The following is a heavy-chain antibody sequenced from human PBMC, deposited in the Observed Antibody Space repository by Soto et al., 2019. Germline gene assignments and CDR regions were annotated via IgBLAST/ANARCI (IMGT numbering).Heavy chain of an antibody. CDR3: EKDYGSGVGELLSG. J-gene: IGHJ4*02. CDR1: GFTFSSYA. CDR2: ISGSGGST. D-gene: IGHD3-10*01. Sequence: EVQLLESGGGLVQPGGSLRLSCAASGFTFSSYAMSWVRQAPGKGLEWVSAISGSGGSTYYADSVKGRFTISRDNSENTLYVHMNSRRAEDTAVYYCEKDYGSGVGELLSGWGQGTLVTVSS. V-gene: IGHV3-23*01.